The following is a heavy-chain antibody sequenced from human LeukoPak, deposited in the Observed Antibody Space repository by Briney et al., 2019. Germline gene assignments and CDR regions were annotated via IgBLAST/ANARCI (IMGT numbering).Heavy chain of an antibody. V-gene: IGHV3-7*03. D-gene: IGHD6-13*01. Sequence: GGSLRLSCAASGFTFSNYWMSWVRQAPGKGLEWVANIKQDGSEKYYVDSVKGRFTISRDNAKNSLYLQMSSLRAEDTALYYCAKARSYSSSWYGGAFDIWGQGTMVTVSS. J-gene: IGHJ3*02. CDR3: AKARSYSSSWYGGAFDI. CDR2: IKQDGSEK. CDR1: GFTFSNYW.